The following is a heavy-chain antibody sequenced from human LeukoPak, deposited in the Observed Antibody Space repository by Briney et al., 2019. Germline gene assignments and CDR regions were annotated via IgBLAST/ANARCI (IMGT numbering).Heavy chain of an antibody. J-gene: IGHJ4*02. D-gene: IGHD1-26*01. CDR1: GYTFTGYY. V-gene: IGHV1-2*02. Sequence: GASVKVSCKASGYTFTGYYMHWVRQAPGQGLEWMGWINPNSGGTNYAQKFQGRVTMTRDTSINTAYMELSRLRSDDTAVYYCARAGRIVGAPHAWDYWGQGTLVTVSS. CDR3: ARAGRIVGAPHAWDY. CDR2: INPNSGGT.